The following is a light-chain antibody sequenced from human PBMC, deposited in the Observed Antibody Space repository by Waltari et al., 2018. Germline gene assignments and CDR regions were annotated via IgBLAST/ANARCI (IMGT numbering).Light chain of an antibody. CDR3: TSYSGSDTVV. J-gene: IGLJ2*01. V-gene: IGLV2-8*01. CDR2: EVT. CDR1: RSDIGGYNY. Sequence: QAALTQPPSESGSPGQSVTISCTGTRSDIGGYNYVSWYQQHPGKAPKRIIYEVTERPSGVPVRFSGSKSGNTASLTVSGLRTEDEADYYCTSYSGSDTVVFGGGTKLTVL.